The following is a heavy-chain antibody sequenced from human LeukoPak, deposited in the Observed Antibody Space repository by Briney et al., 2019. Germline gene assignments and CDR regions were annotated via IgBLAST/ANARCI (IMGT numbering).Heavy chain of an antibody. Sequence: GGSLRLSCAASGFTFSNAYMNWVRQAPGKGLEWVSAISGSGGSTYYADSVKGRFTISRDNSKNTLYLQMNSLRAEDTAVYYCAKAPGRPIQLWTWGQGTLVTVSS. D-gene: IGHD5-18*01. CDR3: AKAPGRPIQLWT. J-gene: IGHJ5*02. V-gene: IGHV3-23*01. CDR2: ISGSGGST. CDR1: GFTFSNAY.